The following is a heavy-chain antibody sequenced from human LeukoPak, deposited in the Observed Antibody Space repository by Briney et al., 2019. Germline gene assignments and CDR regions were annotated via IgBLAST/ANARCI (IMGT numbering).Heavy chain of an antibody. J-gene: IGHJ4*02. D-gene: IGHD4-17*01. CDR2: VNPNSGGT. CDR1: GYTFTGYY. CDR3: ARARSVTWTFSYFDY. Sequence: ASVKVSFKPSGYTFTGYYLHWVRQAPGQGLEWMGWVNPNSGGTNYAKRFEGRVTMTRDTSISTAYMELSRLTSDDTAVYYCARARSVTWTFSYFDYWGRGTLVTVSS. V-gene: IGHV1-2*02.